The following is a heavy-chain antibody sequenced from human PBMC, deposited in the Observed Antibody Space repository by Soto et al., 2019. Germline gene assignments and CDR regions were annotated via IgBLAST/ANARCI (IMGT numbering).Heavy chain of an antibody. CDR2: ISSSSSTI. CDR1: GFTFSSYS. Sequence: GGSLRLSCAASGFTFSSYSMNWVRQAPGKGLEWVSYISSSSSTIYYADSVKGRFTISGDNAKNSLYLQMNSLRAEDTAVYYCAIDHSGVKYYDFWSRDAFDIWGQGTMVTVSS. CDR3: AIDHSGVKYYDFWSRDAFDI. V-gene: IGHV3-48*01. J-gene: IGHJ3*02. D-gene: IGHD3-3*01.